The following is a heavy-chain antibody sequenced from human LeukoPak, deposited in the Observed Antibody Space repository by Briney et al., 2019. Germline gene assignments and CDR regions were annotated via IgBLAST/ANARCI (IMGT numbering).Heavy chain of an antibody. J-gene: IGHJ4*02. V-gene: IGHV3-7*01. CDR2: IYPAGSDT. Sequence: PGGSLRLSCAASGFSFTSYWMTWVRQAPGKGLEWVGNIYPAGSDTYYVDPVKGRFTISRDNAKNLVYLQMNTLRAEDTAVYSCGRFGYVAGIDLWGQGTLVTVSS. CDR1: GFSFTSYW. D-gene: IGHD6-19*01. CDR3: GRFGYVAGIDL.